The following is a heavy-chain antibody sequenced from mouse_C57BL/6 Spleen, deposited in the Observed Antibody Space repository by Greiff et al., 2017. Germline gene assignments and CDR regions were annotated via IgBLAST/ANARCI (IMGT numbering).Heavy chain of an antibody. D-gene: IGHD2-1*01. CDR2: INPSNGGT. CDR3: ARDGNYEWYYAMDY. CDR1: GYTFTSYW. V-gene: IGHV1-53*01. J-gene: IGHJ4*01. Sequence: QVQLKQSGTELVKPGASVKLSCKASGYTFTSYWMHWVKQRPGQGLEWIGNINPSNGGTNYNEKFKSKATLTVDKSSSTAYMQLSSLTSEDSAVYYCARDGNYEWYYAMDYWGQGTSVTVSS.